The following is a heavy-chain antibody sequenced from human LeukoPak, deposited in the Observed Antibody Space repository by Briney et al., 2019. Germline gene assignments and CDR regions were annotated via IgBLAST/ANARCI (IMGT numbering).Heavy chain of an antibody. D-gene: IGHD3-16*01. J-gene: IGHJ4*02. V-gene: IGHV3-48*03. Sequence: PGGSLRLSCVVSGFTFSSYEMNWVRQAPGKGLEWVSYISSSGSTIYYADSVKGRFTISRDNAKNSLYLQMNSLRAEDTAVYYCARAQTARGNYFDYWGQGTLVTVSS. CDR2: ISSSGSTI. CDR1: GFTFSSYE. CDR3: ARAQTARGNYFDY.